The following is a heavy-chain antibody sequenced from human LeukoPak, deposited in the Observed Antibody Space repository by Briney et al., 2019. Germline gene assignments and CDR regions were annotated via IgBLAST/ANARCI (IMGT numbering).Heavy chain of an antibody. CDR3: ARVTNRRDGYPIT. Sequence: SETLSLTCTVSGGSISSYYWSWIRQPPGKGLEWIGYIYYSGSTNYNPSLKSRVTISVDTSKNQFSLKLSSVTAADTAVYYCARVTNRRDGYPITWGQGTLVTVSS. J-gene: IGHJ5*02. V-gene: IGHV4-59*01. CDR2: IYYSGST. CDR1: GGSISSYY. D-gene: IGHD5-24*01.